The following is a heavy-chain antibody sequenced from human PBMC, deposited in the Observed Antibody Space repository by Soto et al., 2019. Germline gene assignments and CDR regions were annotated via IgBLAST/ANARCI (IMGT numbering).Heavy chain of an antibody. CDR1: GFTFSSYA. Sequence: EVPLLESGGGLVQPGGSLRLSCAASGFTFSSYAMSWVRQAPGKGLEWVSAISGSGGSTYYADSVKGRFTISRDNSKNTLYLQMNSLRAEDPALYYCAYSSTPFDYWGQGTLVTVSS. J-gene: IGHJ4*02. CDR3: AYSSTPFDY. D-gene: IGHD6-13*01. V-gene: IGHV3-23*01. CDR2: ISGSGGST.